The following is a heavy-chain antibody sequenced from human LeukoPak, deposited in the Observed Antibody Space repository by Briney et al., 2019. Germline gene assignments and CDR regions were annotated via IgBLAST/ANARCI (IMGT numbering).Heavy chain of an antibody. V-gene: IGHV3-23*01. CDR3: AKARVPGVQWLASY. CDR2: ISAGGDT. J-gene: IGHJ4*02. D-gene: IGHD6-19*01. Sequence: GGSLRLSCAASGSTFSSYGMSWVRQAPGKGLEWVSTISAGGDTYYADSVKGRFTISRDNSKNTLYLQMNSLRAEDTAVYYCAKARVPGVQWLASYWGQGTLVTVSS. CDR1: GSTFSSYG.